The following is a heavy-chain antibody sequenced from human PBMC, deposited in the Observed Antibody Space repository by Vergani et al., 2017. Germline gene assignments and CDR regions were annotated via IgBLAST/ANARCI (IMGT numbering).Heavy chain of an antibody. CDR2: IYYSGST. CDR1: GGSVSSGSYY. V-gene: IGHV4-61*10. Sequence: QVQLQESGPGLVKPSETLSLTCTVSGGSVSSGSYYWSWIRQPAGKGLEWIGYIYYSGSTNYNPSLKSRVTISVDTSKNQFSLKLSSVTAADTAVYYCATGTTNAYYYYYMDVWGKGTTVTVSS. J-gene: IGHJ6*03. D-gene: IGHD1-7*01. CDR3: ATGTTNAYYYYYMDV.